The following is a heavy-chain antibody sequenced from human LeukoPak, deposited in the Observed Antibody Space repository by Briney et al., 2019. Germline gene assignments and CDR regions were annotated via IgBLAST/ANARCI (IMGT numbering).Heavy chain of an antibody. CDR2: IYYSGKT. J-gene: IGHJ4*02. CDR3: ARDPAEYSNSFASLDY. CDR1: GYSISSAYY. D-gene: IGHD6-6*01. Sequence: SETLSLTCTVSGYSISSAYYWGWIRQPPGKGLEWIGSIYYSGKTYYNPSLKSRVTISVDTSKNQFSLKVSSVIAADTAVYYCARDPAEYSNSFASLDYWGQGTLVTVSS. V-gene: IGHV4-38-2*02.